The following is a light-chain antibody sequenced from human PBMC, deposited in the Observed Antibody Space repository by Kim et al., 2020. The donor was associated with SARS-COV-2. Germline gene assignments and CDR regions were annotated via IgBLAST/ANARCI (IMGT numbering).Light chain of an antibody. CDR2: QYS. J-gene: IGLJ1*01. Sequence: VSPVQTASTTCSGDKLGDKYAFWYQQKPGQSPVLVIYQYSRRPSGIPELFSGSNSGNTATLTISGTQAMDEADYYCQAWDSSTVVFGTGTKVTVL. CDR1: KLGDKY. CDR3: QAWDSSTVV. V-gene: IGLV3-1*01.